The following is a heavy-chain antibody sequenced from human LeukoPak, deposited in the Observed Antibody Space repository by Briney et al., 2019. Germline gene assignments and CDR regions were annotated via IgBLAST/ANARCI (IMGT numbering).Heavy chain of an antibody. J-gene: IGHJ5*02. V-gene: IGHV4-38-2*02. D-gene: IGHD3-3*01. Sequence: KPSETLSLTCTVSGHSISSGYYGGWSRQPPGEGLEWSGSIYDSGSTYYNPSLKSRVTISVDTSKNQFSLKLSSVTAADTAVYYCARDFWSGYAPNWFDPGGQGTLVTVS. CDR2: IYDSGST. CDR1: GHSISSGYY. CDR3: ARDFWSGYAPNWFDP.